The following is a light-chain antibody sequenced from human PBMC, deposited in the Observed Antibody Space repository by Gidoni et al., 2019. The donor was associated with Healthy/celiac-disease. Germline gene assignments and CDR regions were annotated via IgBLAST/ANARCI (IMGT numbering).Light chain of an antibody. Sequence: ERVVTQSPGTLSLSPGERATLSCRASQSVSSSYLAWYQQKPGQAPRLLIYGASSRATGIPDRFSGSGSGTDFPLTISRLEPEDFAVYYCQQYGSSPPAWTFGQGTKVEIK. CDR3: QQYGSSPPAWT. V-gene: IGKV3-20*01. CDR1: QSVSSSY. CDR2: GAS. J-gene: IGKJ1*01.